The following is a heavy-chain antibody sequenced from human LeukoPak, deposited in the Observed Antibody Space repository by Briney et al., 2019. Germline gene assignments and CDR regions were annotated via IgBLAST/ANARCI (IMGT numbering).Heavy chain of an antibody. D-gene: IGHD3-3*01. CDR3: ARGPYYDFRHPLSADAFDI. CDR1: GYTFTGYY. V-gene: IGHV1-2*02. Sequence: SSVKVSCKASGYTFTGYYMHWVRQAPGQGLEWMGWINPNSGGTNYAQKFQGRVTMTRATSISTAYMELSSLRSDDTAVYYCARGPYYDFRHPLSADAFDIWGQGTMVTASS. CDR2: INPNSGGT. J-gene: IGHJ3*02.